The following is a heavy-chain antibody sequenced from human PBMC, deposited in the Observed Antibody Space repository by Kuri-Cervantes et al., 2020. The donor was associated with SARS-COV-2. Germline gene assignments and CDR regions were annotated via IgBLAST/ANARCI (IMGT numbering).Heavy chain of an antibody. CDR1: GFTFSSYG. CDR2: VSWNGSRT. V-gene: IGHV3-19*01. J-gene: IGHJ4*02. Sequence: GGSLRLSCAASGFTFSSYGMNWVRQAPGKGLEWVSGVSWNGSRTHYADSVKGRFIISRDNSRNFLYQQMNSLRPEDMAVYYCVRHKAAAGTVAPDWGQGTLVTVSS. D-gene: IGHD6-13*01. CDR3: VRHKAAAGTVAPD.